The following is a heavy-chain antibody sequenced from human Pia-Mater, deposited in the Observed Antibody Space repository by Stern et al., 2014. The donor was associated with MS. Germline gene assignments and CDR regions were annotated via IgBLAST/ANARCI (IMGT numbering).Heavy chain of an antibody. J-gene: IGHJ4*02. CDR1: GGSFSSFD. Sequence: QMPLVQSGADVKKPESSVQVSCKASGGSFSSFDISWVRQAPRQRLEWLGEISPMFGVANYAQNFQGRVTFTADESTSTAYMELSSLRSEDTAVYYCARHQGGVAANWGQGTLVTVSS. CDR3: ARHQGGVAAN. CDR2: ISPMFGVA. D-gene: IGHD6-13*01. V-gene: IGHV1-69*01.